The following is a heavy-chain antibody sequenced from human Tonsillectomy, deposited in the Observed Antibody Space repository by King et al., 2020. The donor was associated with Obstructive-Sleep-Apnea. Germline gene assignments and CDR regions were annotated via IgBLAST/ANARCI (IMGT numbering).Heavy chain of an antibody. D-gene: IGHD3-10*01. V-gene: IGHV4-4*07. J-gene: IGHJ4*02. Sequence: QLQESGPGLVKPSETLSLTFTVSGGSISSYYWSWIRQPAGKGMEWIGRIHTSGSTNYNPSLKSRVTMSVDTSKNQFSLKLSSVTAADTAVYYCASWKVRGVIQEYWGQGTLVTVSS. CDR1: GGSISSYY. CDR2: IHTSGST. CDR3: ASWKVRGVIQEY.